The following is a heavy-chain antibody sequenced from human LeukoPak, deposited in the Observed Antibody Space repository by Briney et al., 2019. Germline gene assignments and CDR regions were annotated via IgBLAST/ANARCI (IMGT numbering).Heavy chain of an antibody. D-gene: IGHD1-26*01. V-gene: IGHV4-39*01. J-gene: IGHJ4*02. Sequence: PSETLSLTCSVSGASISSGNYYWGWIRHPPEKGLEWIGNIYYSGTTEYNPSLKSRVTISGDTSKNQFSLNLNSVTAADTAVYYCARRWGYYGTYYFDYWGQGTLVTVPS. CDR1: GASISSGNYY. CDR2: IYYSGTT. CDR3: ARRWGYYGTYYFDY.